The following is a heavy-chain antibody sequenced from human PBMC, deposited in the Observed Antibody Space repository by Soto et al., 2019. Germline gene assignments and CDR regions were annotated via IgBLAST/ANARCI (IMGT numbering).Heavy chain of an antibody. D-gene: IGHD2-15*01. V-gene: IGHV4-4*07. J-gene: IGHJ4*03. CDR1: GGSVSSYY. CDR3: ARASVGPPGGGSWTMPFDF. Sequence: LSLTCTVSGGSVSSYYWNWIRQPAGKGMEWIGRIYTGGSTNYNPSLKSRVTLSVDTSKNQFSLRLTSVTAADTAVYYCARASVGPPGGGSWTMPFDFWGHGTLVTVYS. CDR2: IYTGGST.